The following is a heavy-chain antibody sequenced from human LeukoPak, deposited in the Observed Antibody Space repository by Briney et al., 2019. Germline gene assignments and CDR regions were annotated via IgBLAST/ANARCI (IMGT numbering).Heavy chain of an antibody. J-gene: IGHJ5*02. CDR3: VEGVRYDFWSGLSVYNWFVP. Sequence: PGRCLILSCSGPGLTFDDYAMAWVRQTPGKGLGRVYGIRWNSDIARYADSVKCRFNISRDNAKNSLYLQMNSLRSEDTALYYCVEGVRYDFWSGLSVYNWFVPWGQGTLVTVSS. CDR1: GLTFDDYA. D-gene: IGHD3-3*01. CDR2: IRWNSDIA. V-gene: IGHV3-9*01.